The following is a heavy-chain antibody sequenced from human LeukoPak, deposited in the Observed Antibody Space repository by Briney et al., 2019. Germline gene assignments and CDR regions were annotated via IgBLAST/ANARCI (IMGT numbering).Heavy chain of an antibody. J-gene: IGHJ3*02. CDR3: AVDYYDSSGYYSPGAFDI. CDR1: GGSISSSNW. D-gene: IGHD3-22*01. Sequence: SGTLSLTCAVSGGSISSSNWWSWVRQPPGKGLEWIGEIYHSGSTNYNPSLKSRVTISVDKSKNQFSLKLSSVTAADTAVYYCAVDYYDSSGYYSPGAFDIWGQGTMVTVSS. V-gene: IGHV4-4*02. CDR2: IYHSGST.